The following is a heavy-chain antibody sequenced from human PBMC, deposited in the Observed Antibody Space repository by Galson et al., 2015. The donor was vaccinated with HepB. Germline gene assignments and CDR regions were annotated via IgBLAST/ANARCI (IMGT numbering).Heavy chain of an antibody. CDR2: ISGSGTST. CDR3: AKYWEGVAFQS. D-gene: IGHD1-26*01. V-gene: IGHV3-23*01. CDR1: GFIFDGFA. J-gene: IGHJ1*01. Sequence: SLRLSCATSGFIFDGFAMAWVRQAPGKGLEWVSGISGSGTSTSYADSVKGRFTISRDNSKNTLNIQMRSLRAEDTAVYYCAKYWEGVAFQSWGQGTLVTVSS.